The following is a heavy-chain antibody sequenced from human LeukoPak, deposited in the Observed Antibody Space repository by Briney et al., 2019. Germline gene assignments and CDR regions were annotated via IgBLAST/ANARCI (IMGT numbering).Heavy chain of an antibody. J-gene: IGHJ5*02. CDR2: ISGSGGST. CDR3: AKDLLGYCSSTSCYSPGS. Sequence: GGSLRLSCAASGFTFSSYAMSWVRQAPGKGLEWVSAISGSGGSTYYADSVKGRFTISRDDSKNTLYLQMNSLRAEDTAVYYCAKDLLGYCSSTSCYSPGSWGQGTLVTVSS. D-gene: IGHD2-2*01. CDR1: GFTFSSYA. V-gene: IGHV3-23*01.